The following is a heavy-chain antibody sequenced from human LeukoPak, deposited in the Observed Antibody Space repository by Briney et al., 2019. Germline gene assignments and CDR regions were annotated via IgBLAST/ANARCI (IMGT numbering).Heavy chain of an antibody. Sequence: GGSLRLSCAASGFTVRSNYMSWVRQAPGKGLEWVSIIYSGGRTYYADSVKGRFTISRDNSKDTLYLQMNSLRAEDTAVYYCARDQLGGSCGSTRCYTSFNYWGQGTVVTVSS. CDR2: IYSGGRT. D-gene: IGHD2-2*02. V-gene: IGHV3-53*01. CDR1: GFTVRSNY. CDR3: ARDQLGGSCGSTRCYTSFNY. J-gene: IGHJ4*02.